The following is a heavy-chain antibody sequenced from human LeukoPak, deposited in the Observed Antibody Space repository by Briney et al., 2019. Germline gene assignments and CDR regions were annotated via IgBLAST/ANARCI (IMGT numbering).Heavy chain of an antibody. D-gene: IGHD6-19*01. J-gene: IGHJ4*02. CDR3: ARLAVYSSGWSPFDY. CDR1: GYSFTSYW. CDR2: IYPGDSDT. Sequence: GESLKISCKGAGYSFTSYWIGWGRQMPGKGLEWMGIIYPGDSDTRYSTSFQGQVTISADKSISTAYLQWSSLKASDTAMYYCARLAVYSSGWSPFDYWGQGTLVTVSS. V-gene: IGHV5-51*01.